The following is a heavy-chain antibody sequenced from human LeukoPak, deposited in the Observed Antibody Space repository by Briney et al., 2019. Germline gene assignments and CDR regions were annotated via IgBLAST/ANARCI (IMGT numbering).Heavy chain of an antibody. CDR2: IYSGGNT. J-gene: IGHJ5*02. Sequence: PGGSLRLSCAASGFTVSSNYMSWVRQAPGKGLEWVSVIYSGGNTYYADSVKGRFTISRDNSKNTLYLQMNSLRAEDTAVYYCARDVYIAASGVSWFDPWGQGTLVTVFS. CDR1: GFTVSSNY. V-gene: IGHV3-53*01. D-gene: IGHD6-13*01. CDR3: ARDVYIAASGVSWFDP.